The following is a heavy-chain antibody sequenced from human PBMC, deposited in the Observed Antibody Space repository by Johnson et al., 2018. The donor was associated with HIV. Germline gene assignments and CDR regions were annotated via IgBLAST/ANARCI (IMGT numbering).Heavy chain of an antibody. CDR3: AKSSSATYYGDAFDM. J-gene: IGHJ3*02. CDR2: IRYDGKDK. D-gene: IGHD3-10*01. CDR1: GFTFSTYG. Sequence: QVQLVESGGGVVQPGGSLRLSCAASGFTFSTYGIHWVRQAPCKGLEWVSFIRYDGKDKYYADFVKGRFTISRDNSKKTLSLQMNSLRPEDTAVYYCAKSSSATYYGDAFDMWGQGTMVTVSS. V-gene: IGHV3-30*02.